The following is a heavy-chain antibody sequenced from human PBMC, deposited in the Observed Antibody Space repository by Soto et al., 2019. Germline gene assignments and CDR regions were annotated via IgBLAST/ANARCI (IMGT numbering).Heavy chain of an antibody. D-gene: IGHD6-19*01. J-gene: IGHJ5*02. CDR3: ARDGEKMAVVYGPDWFDP. Sequence: GGSLRLSCAASGFTFSSYGMHWVRQAPGKGLEWVAVIWYDGSNKYYADSVKGRFTISRDNSKNTLYLQMNSLRAEDTAVYYCARDGEKMAVVYGPDWFDPWGQGTLVTVSS. V-gene: IGHV3-33*01. CDR2: IWYDGSNK. CDR1: GFTFSSYG.